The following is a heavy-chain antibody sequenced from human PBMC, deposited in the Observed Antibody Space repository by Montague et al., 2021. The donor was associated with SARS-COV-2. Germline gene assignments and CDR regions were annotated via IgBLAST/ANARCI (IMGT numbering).Heavy chain of an antibody. CDR2: IYYSGST. D-gene: IGHD2-15*01. V-gene: IGHV4-61*08. CDR1: GFSLSTSGMC. CDR3: ARHRRAPYCSGGSCYSPPGWFDP. Sequence: LVKPTQTLTLTCTFSGFSLSTSGMCVSWIRQPPGKGLEWIGYIYYSGSTNYNPSLKSRVTISVDTSKNQFSLKLSSVTAADTAVYYCARHRRAPYCSGGSCYSPPGWFDPWGQGTLVTVSS. J-gene: IGHJ5*02.